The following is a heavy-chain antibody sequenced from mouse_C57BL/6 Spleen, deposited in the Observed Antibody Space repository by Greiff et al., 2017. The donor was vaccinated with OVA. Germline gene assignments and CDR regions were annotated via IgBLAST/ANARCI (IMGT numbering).Heavy chain of an antibody. CDR1: GYTFTSYW. Sequence: VQLQQPGAELVMPGASVKLSCKASGYTFTSYWMHWVKQRPGQGLEWIGEIDPSDSYTNYNQKFKGKSTLTVDKSSSTAYMQLSSLTSENSAVYYDARYVYSKRYFDVWGKGTTVTVSS. J-gene: IGHJ1*03. CDR3: ARYVYSKRYFDV. CDR2: IDPSDSYT. V-gene: IGHV1-69*01. D-gene: IGHD2-5*01.